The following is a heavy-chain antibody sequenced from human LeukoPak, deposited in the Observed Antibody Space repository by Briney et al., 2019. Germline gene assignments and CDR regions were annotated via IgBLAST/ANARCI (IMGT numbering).Heavy chain of an antibody. CDR1: GFPLNTYG. CDR2: IRPTGSNT. J-gene: IGHJ4*02. V-gene: IGHV3-23*01. CDR3: AKLAFYETSAPLRDLSF. D-gene: IGHD1-14*01. Sequence: GSLRLSCAGSGFPLNTYGMSLVRQAPGKGLEWVSIIRPTGSNTYHASSVKGRFTISRDDSKTTLYLQMSRLRAEDTAIYYFAKLAFYETSAPLRDLSFWGQGTMVTVPS.